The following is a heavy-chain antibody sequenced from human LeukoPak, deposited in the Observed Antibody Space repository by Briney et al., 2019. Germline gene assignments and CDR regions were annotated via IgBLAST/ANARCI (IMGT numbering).Heavy chain of an antibody. J-gene: IGHJ5*02. Sequence: GGSLRLSCAASGFTFTKYWMTWVRRAPWKGLEGVGSIKLDGSDKNYMDSVNGRFTISRDNTKNSVYLQMSSLRAEDTAVYYCARDLGYCSGGSCYHDNWFDPWGQGTLVTVSS. V-gene: IGHV3-7*01. CDR2: IKLDGSDK. D-gene: IGHD2-15*01. CDR1: GFTFTKYW. CDR3: ARDLGYCSGGSCYHDNWFDP.